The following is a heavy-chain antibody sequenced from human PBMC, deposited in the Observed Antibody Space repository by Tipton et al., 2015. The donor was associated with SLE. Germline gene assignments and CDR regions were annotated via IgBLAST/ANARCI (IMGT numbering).Heavy chain of an antibody. CDR3: ASPGATREGWFDP. CDR1: GGSFSGYY. CDR2: INHSRST. J-gene: IGHJ5*02. V-gene: IGHV4-34*01. D-gene: IGHD5-24*01. Sequence: TLSLTCAVYGGSFSGYYWSWIRQPPGKGLEWIGEINHSRSTNYNPSLKSRVTISVDTSKIQFSLKLSSVTAADTAVYYCASPGATREGWFDPWGQGTLVTVSS.